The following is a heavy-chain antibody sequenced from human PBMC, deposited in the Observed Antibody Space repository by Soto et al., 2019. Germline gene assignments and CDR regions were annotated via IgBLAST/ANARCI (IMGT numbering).Heavy chain of an antibody. CDR2: FIPMFGTA. Sequence: QVQLVQSGAEVKKPGSSVKVSCKASGGTFSSLGISWVRQGPRQGLEWLGGFIPMFGTANYPQKFQGRVTLSANDSTSTAYMELSSLTSEDTAGYFCARDRSGPGNWNYDTFDIWGQGTLVTVSS. J-gene: IGHJ3*02. D-gene: IGHD1-7*01. V-gene: IGHV1-69*01. CDR1: GGTFSSLG. CDR3: ARDRSGPGNWNYDTFDI.